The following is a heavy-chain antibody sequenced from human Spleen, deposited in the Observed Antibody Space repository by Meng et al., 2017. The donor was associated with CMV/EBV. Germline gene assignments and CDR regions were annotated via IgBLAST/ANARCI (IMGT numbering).Heavy chain of an antibody. CDR2: INPSGGST. CDR3: ARSNYDFWNGYYPDY. D-gene: IGHD3-3*01. CDR1: GYIFTSYY. Sequence: SGYIFTSYYLHWVRQARGQGLEWMGIINPSGGSTSYAQKFQGRVTMTRDTSTSTVYMDLSSLRSEDTAVYYCARSNYDFWNGYYPDYWGQGTLVTVPQ. J-gene: IGHJ4*02. V-gene: IGHV1-46*01.